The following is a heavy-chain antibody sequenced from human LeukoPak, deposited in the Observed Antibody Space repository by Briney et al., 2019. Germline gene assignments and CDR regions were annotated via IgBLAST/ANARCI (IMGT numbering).Heavy chain of an antibody. Sequence: GASVKVSCKASGYTFTSYGISWVRQAPGQGLEWMGWINPNSGGTNYAQKFQGRVTMTRDTSISTAYMELSRLRSDDTAVYYCARPTYDSQYYFDYWGQGTLVTVSS. CDR1: GYTFTSYG. CDR3: ARPTYDSQYYFDY. J-gene: IGHJ4*02. V-gene: IGHV1-2*02. CDR2: INPNSGGT. D-gene: IGHD3-3*01.